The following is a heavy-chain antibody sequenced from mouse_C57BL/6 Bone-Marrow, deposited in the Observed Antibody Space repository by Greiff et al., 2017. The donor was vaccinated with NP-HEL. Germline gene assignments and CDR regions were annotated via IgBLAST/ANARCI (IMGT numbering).Heavy chain of an antibody. D-gene: IGHD2-2*01. CDR3: ASLWLRPPFDY. CDR2: INPNNGGT. Sequence: EVQLQQSGPELVKPGASVKISCKASGYTFTDYYMNWVKQSHGKSLEWIGDINPNNGGTSYNQKFKGKATLTVDKSSSTAYMELRSLTSEDSAVYYCASLWLRPPFDYWGKGTTLTVSS. V-gene: IGHV1-26*01. CDR1: GYTFTDYY. J-gene: IGHJ2*01.